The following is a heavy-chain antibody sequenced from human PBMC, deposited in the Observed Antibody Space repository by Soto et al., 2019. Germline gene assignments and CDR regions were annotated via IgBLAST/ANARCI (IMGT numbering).Heavy chain of an antibody. CDR2: TYYRSTRWYN. V-gene: IGHV6-1*01. D-gene: IGHD1-7*01. Sequence: PSQTLSLTCAISGYSVSSNSAAWNWIRQSPSRGLEWLGRTYYRSTRWYNDYAVSVKSRIAVTPDTSKNQFSLHLNSVTPEDTAVYYCAGTTSLQWYYMDVWDTGTTVTVSS. J-gene: IGHJ6*03. CDR1: GYSVSSNSAA. CDR3: AGTTSLQWYYMDV.